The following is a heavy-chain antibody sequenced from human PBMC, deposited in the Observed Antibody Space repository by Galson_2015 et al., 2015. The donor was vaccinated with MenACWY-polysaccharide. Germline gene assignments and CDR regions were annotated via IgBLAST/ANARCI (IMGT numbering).Heavy chain of an antibody. J-gene: IGHJ6*02. CDR3: ARDLGSSGWYYSYGMDV. V-gene: IGHV1-2*06. Sequence: SVKVSCKASGYTFTGYYMHWVRQAPGQGLEWMGRINPNSGGTNYAQKFQGRVTMTRDTSITTAYMELSRLRSDDTAVYYCARDLGSSGWYYSYGMDVWGQGTTVTVSS. D-gene: IGHD6-19*01. CDR1: GYTFTGYY. CDR2: INPNSGGT.